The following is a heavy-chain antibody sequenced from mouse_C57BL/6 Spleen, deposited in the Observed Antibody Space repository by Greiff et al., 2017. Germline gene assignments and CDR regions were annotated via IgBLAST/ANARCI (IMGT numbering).Heavy chain of an antibody. CDR2: IRNKANNNAT. Sequence: EVKLEESGGGLVQPGGSMKLSCAASGFTFSDAWMDWVRQSPEKGLEWVAEIRNKANNNATYYAESGKGRFTLSRDNSKSSVYLQMNSLRAEDTDIYYCALYGYSAWFAYWGQGTLVTVSA. CDR3: ALYGYSAWFAY. V-gene: IGHV6-6*01. D-gene: IGHD2-2*01. J-gene: IGHJ3*01. CDR1: GFTFSDAW.